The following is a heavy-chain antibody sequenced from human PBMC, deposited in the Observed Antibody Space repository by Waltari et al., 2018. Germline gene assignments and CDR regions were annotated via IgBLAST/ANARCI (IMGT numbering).Heavy chain of an antibody. V-gene: IGHV3-74*01. CDR1: GFFFGTYW. Sequence: EVQLVESGGGLFQPGGSLGLSVEASGFFFGTYWRHGVRQAPGKGLVWVSRIDNGDGSGTSYADSVKGRFTISRDNAKNTLYLQMNSLRAEDTGVYYCARDHYYSKDVWGTGTTVTVSS. CDR3: ARDHYYSKDV. J-gene: IGHJ6*04. CDR2: IDNGDGSGT.